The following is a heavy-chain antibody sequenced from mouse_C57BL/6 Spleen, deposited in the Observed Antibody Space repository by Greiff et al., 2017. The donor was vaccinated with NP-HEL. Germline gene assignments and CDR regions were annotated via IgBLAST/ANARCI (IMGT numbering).Heavy chain of an antibody. Sequence: EVQGVESGGGLVQPKGSLKLSCAASGFSFNTYAMNWVRQAPGKGLEWVARIRSKSNNYATYYAVSVKDRFTISRDDSESMLYLQMNNLKTEDTAMYSCVIHANWDYAMDYWGQGTSVTVSS. V-gene: IGHV10-1*01. CDR3: VIHANWDYAMDY. J-gene: IGHJ4*01. D-gene: IGHD4-1*01. CDR2: IRSKSNNYAT. CDR1: GFSFNTYA.